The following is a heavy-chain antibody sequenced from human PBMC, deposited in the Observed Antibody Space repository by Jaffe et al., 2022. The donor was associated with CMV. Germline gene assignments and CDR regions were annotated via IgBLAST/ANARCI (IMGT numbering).Heavy chain of an antibody. V-gene: IGHV3-53*02. J-gene: IGHJ6*04. CDR2: IYSGGST. CDR1: GFTVSSNY. D-gene: IGHD2-15*01. Sequence: EVQLVETGGGLIQPGGSLRLSCAASGFTVSSNYMSWVRQAPGKGLEWVSVIYSGGSTYYADSVKGRFTISRDNSKNTLYLQMNSLRAEDTAVYYCARGNCSGGSCPQDVWGKGTTVTVSS. CDR3: ARGNCSGGSCPQDV.